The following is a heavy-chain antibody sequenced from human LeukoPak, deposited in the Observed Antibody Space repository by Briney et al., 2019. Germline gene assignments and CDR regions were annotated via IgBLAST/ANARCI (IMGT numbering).Heavy chain of an antibody. J-gene: IGHJ4*02. Sequence: SVKVSCKASGGTFTNYAISWVRQAPGQGLEWMGGIIPIFDTANYALKFQGRVTITADESTSTADMELSSLRSEDTAVYYCARYSDPRHGYFDYWGQGTLVTVSS. D-gene: IGHD4-17*01. V-gene: IGHV1-69*01. CDR3: ARYSDPRHGYFDY. CDR2: IIPIFDTA. CDR1: GGTFTNYA.